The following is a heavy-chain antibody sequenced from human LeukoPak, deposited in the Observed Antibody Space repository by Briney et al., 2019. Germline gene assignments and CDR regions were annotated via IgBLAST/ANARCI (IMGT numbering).Heavy chain of an antibody. CDR2: VNWSGGST. Sequence: GPGGSLRLSCTASGFAFDEHGMSWVRQVPGKGLEWVSGVNWSGGSTGYADPLRGRFTISRDNAKNSLYLQMDSLRAEDTALYYCARAPITSPFYFDYWGQGTLVTVPS. CDR1: GFAFDEHG. D-gene: IGHD2-2*01. CDR3: ARAPITSPFYFDY. J-gene: IGHJ4*02. V-gene: IGHV3-20*04.